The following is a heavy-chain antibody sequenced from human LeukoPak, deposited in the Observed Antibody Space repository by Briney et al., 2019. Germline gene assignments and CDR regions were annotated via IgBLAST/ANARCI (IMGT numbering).Heavy chain of an antibody. CDR2: ISISGGSS. D-gene: IGHD3-10*01. CDR3: AKDRDLLFAHCWFDL. CDR1: GFTFSTYA. J-gene: IGHJ5*02. Sequence: GGSLRLSCAASGFTFSTYAMSWVRQAPGKGLEWVSGISISGGSSYYADSVKGRFTISRDNSKNTLYLQMNRLRAEDTAVYYCAKDRDLLFAHCWFDLWGQGTLVNVSS. V-gene: IGHV3-23*01.